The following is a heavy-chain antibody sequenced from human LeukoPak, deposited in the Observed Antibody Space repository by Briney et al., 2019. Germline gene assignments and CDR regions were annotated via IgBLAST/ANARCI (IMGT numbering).Heavy chain of an antibody. J-gene: IGHJ4*02. CDR3: ARAGLCSGGGCYSGGIDS. V-gene: IGHV4-34*01. Sequence: SETLSLTCAVYGVSFSGYYWSWIRQPPGKGLEWIGEINHSGSTSYNPSLKSRVTISVDTSKNQFSLKLSSVTAADTAVYFCARAGLCSGGGCYSGGIDSWGQGTLVTVSS. D-gene: IGHD2-15*01. CDR1: GVSFSGYY. CDR2: INHSGST.